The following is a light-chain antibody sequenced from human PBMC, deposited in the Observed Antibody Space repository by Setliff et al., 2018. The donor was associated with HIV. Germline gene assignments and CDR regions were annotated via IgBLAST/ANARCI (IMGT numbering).Light chain of an antibody. CDR1: RSDVGGFNL. J-gene: IGLJ1*01. CDR2: DDN. Sequence: QSALTQPASVSGSPGQAIIISCTGTRSDVGGFNLVSWHQQHPGKAPKLILYDDNKRPSGVSNRFSGSKSGNTASLTISGLQAEDEADYYCSSYAITNTLPFGTGTKVTVL. CDR3: SSYAITNTLP. V-gene: IGLV2-14*02.